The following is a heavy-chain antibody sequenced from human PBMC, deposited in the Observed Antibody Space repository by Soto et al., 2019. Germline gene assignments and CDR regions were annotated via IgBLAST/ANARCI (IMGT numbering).Heavy chain of an antibody. D-gene: IGHD5-12*01. J-gene: IGHJ5*02. Sequence: EVQLLESGGGLVQPGGSLRLSCAASGFAFSSYAISWVRQAPGKGLDWVSAISDSGASTYYADSVKGRFIITRDNSKNTLYLQMNSLRAEDTAVYYCAKGRYSGYPGWFDPWGQGTLVTVSS. CDR3: AKGRYSGYPGWFDP. V-gene: IGHV3-23*01. CDR1: GFAFSSYA. CDR2: ISDSGAST.